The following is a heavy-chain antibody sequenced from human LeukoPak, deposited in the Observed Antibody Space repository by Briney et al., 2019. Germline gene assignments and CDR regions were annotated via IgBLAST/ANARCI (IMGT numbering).Heavy chain of an antibody. V-gene: IGHV3-23*01. J-gene: IGHJ6*03. CDR2: IRGGTVST. CDR1: GFTFSSYA. Sequence: PGGSLRLSCAASGFTFSSYAMSWVRQAPGKGLEWVSSIRGGTVSTYYADSVKGRFTISRDNSKNTLYLQMNSLRAEDTAVYYCAKEGFYCSGGSCYSFYYYYMDVWGKGTTVTVSS. D-gene: IGHD2-15*01. CDR3: AKEGFYCSGGSCYSFYYYYMDV.